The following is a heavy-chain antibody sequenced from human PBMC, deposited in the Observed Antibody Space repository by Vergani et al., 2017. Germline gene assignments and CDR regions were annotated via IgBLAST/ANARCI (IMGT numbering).Heavy chain of an antibody. CDR1: GFTFSSYG. J-gene: IGHJ6*02. V-gene: IGHV3-7*03. D-gene: IGHD3-22*01. Sequence: VQLVESGGGVVQPGRSLRLSCAASGFTFSSYGMHWVRQAPGKGLEWVANIKQDGSEKYYVDSVKGRFTISRDNAKNSLYLQMNSLRAEDTAVYYCARDDYYDSSGYYADGMDVWGQGTTVTVSS. CDR2: IKQDGSEK. CDR3: ARDDYYDSSGYYADGMDV.